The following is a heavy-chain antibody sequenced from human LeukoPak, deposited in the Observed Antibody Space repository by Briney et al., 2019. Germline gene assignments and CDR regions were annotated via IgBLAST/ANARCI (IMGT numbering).Heavy chain of an antibody. D-gene: IGHD5-18*01. CDR2: ISYDGSNK. CDR1: GFTFSSYA. J-gene: IGHJ4*02. V-gene: IGHV3-30-3*02. CDR3: AKLGYGLDY. Sequence: GGSLRLSCAASGFTFSSYAMHWARQAPGKGLEWVAVISYDGSNKYYADSVKGRFTISRDNSKNTLYLQMNSLRAEDTAVYYCAKLGYGLDYWGQGTLVTVSS.